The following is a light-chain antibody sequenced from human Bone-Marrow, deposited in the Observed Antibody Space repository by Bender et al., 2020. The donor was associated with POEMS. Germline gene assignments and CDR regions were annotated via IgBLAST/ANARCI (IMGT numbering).Light chain of an antibody. CDR1: SSDVGGYKY. CDR3: TSYTTTSTVV. Sequence: QSALTQPASVSGSPGQSITISCTGTSSDVGGYKYVSWYHYHPGKAPKLILYEVSNRPSGVSNRFSGSKSGNTASLTISGLHSEDEGEYYCTSYTTTSTVVFGGGTTLTVL. V-gene: IGLV2-14*01. CDR2: EVS. J-gene: IGLJ2*01.